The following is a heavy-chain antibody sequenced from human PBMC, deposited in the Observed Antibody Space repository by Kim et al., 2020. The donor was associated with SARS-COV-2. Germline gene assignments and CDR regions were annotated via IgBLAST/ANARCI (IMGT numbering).Heavy chain of an antibody. D-gene: IGHD2-8*02. CDR1: GGSISGSSYL. V-gene: IGHV4-39*01. CDR2: IFSSGST. CDR3: ARHDRTGRQINYFDY. Sequence: SETLSLTCAVSGGSISGSSYLWGWIRQPPGKGLEWIGSIFSSGSTRYNPSLKSRVTVSAETSKNQFSLRLTSVTAADTAVYYCARHDRTGRQINYFDYWGQGMLVTVSS. J-gene: IGHJ4*02.